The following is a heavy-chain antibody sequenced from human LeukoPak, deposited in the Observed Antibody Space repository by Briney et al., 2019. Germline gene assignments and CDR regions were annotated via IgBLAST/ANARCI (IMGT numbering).Heavy chain of an antibody. CDR3: AGLSGREDGDYVLGWFDP. CDR2: INHSGST. D-gene: IGHD4-17*01. Sequence: PSETLSLTCAVYGGSFSGYYWSWIRQPPGKGLEWIGEINHSGSTNYNPSFKSRVTISVDTSKNQFSLKLSSVTAADTAVYYCAGLSGREDGDYVLGWFDPWGQGTPVTVSS. CDR1: GGSFSGYY. V-gene: IGHV4-34*01. J-gene: IGHJ5*02.